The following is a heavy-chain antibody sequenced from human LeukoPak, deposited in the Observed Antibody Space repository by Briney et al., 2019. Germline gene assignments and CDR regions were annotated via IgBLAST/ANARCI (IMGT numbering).Heavy chain of an antibody. J-gene: IGHJ6*03. CDR3: ARCMVRGNFYYMDV. V-gene: IGHV4-39*01. CDR2: IYYSGST. D-gene: IGHD3-10*01. CDR1: GGSISSSSYY. Sequence: SETLSLTCTVSGGSISSSSYYWGWIRQPPGKGLEWIGSIYYSGSTYYNPSLKSRVTISVDTSKNQFSLKLSSVTAADTAVYYCARCMVRGNFYYMDVWGKGTTVTLSS.